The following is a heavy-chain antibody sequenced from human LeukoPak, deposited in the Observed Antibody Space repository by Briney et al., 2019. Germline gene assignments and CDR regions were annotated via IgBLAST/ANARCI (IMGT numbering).Heavy chain of an antibody. Sequence: PGGSLRLSCTAPGFIFSTYGMHWVRQAPGKGLEWVAFIQFDGSDEFYADSVKGRFTISRDNSKNTLYLQMNSLRPEDTSVYYCAEDQKLQPFHYWGQGTLVTVSS. J-gene: IGHJ4*02. V-gene: IGHV3-30*02. CDR1: GFIFSTYG. CDR3: AEDQKLQPFHY. D-gene: IGHD1-1*01. CDR2: IQFDGSDE.